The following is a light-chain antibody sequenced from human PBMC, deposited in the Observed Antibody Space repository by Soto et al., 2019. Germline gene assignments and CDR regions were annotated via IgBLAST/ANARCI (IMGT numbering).Light chain of an antibody. CDR1: QSVSSD. Sequence: DIVVPPSPATLSVSPGERATLSCRASQSVSSDLAWYQQKPGQAPRLLIYGASTRATGIPARFSGSGSGTEFTLTISSLQSEDFAVYYCQQYNNWPPLTFGGGTKVEIK. J-gene: IGKJ4*01. CDR3: QQYNNWPPLT. CDR2: GAS. V-gene: IGKV3-15*01.